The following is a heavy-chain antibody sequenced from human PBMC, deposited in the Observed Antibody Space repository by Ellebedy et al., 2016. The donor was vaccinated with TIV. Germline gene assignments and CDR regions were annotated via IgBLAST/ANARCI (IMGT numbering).Heavy chain of an antibody. CDR2: IKRDGGAR. D-gene: IGHD3-16*01. Sequence: PGGSLRLSCVASGFTLSNFWMTWVRQSPGKGLEWVASIKRDGGARYYVDSVRGRFTISRDNAKNSLYLQMNSLRAEDTAVYYCARQGADVWGQGTTVTVS. J-gene: IGHJ6*02. CDR1: GFTLSNFW. V-gene: IGHV3-7*03. CDR3: ARQGADV.